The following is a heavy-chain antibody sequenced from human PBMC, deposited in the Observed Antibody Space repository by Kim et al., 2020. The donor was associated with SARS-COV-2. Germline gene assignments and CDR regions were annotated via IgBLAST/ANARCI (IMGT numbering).Heavy chain of an antibody. Sequence: ASVKVSCKASGYTFTSYDINWVRQATGQGLEWMGWMNPNSGNTGYAQKFQGRVTMTRNTSISTAYMELSSLRSEDTAVYYCAREATMVQGVNGYYYYYYYMDVWGKGTTVTVSS. CDR3: AREATMVQGVNGYYYYYYYMDV. D-gene: IGHD3-10*01. V-gene: IGHV1-8*01. CDR2: MNPNSGNT. CDR1: GYTFTSYD. J-gene: IGHJ6*03.